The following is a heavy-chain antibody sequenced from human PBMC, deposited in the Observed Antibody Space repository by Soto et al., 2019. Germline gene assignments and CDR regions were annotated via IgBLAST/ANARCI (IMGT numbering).Heavy chain of an antibody. CDR3: GRGMSVWGSYRSVDY. D-gene: IGHD3-16*02. Sequence: QVQLVQSGAEVKKPGASVKVSCKASGYTFTSYGISWVRQAPGQGLEWRGWISAYNGNTNYAQKLQGRVTMTTDTSTSPAHRELRRLRSDATAVYYWGRGMSVWGSYRSVDYWGQGTLVTVSS. J-gene: IGHJ4*02. CDR1: GYTFTSYG. V-gene: IGHV1-18*01. CDR2: ISAYNGNT.